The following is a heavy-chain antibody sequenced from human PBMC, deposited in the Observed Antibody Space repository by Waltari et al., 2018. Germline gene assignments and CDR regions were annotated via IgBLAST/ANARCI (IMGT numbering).Heavy chain of an antibody. D-gene: IGHD4-17*01. V-gene: IGHV4-59*08. CDR1: GGSISSHY. CDR2: IYYSGST. CDR3: ARGDYANWYFDL. J-gene: IGHJ2*01. Sequence: QVQLQESGPGLVKPSETLSLTCTVSGGSISSHYWIWIRQPPGKGLEWIGYIYYSGSTYYNPSLKSRVTISVDTSKNQFSLKLSSVTAADTAVYYCARGDYANWYFDLWGRGTLVTVSS.